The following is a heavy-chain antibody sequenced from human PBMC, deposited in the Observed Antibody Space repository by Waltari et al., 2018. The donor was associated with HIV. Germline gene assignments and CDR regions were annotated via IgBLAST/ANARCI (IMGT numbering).Heavy chain of an antibody. CDR3: ATPPVGTYYYGMDV. CDR2: FDPEDGEK. Sequence: QVQLVQSGAEVKKPGASVKVACEVSGYTLTALSMHWVRQDPGKGLEWMGGFDPEDGEKIYAQKFQGRVTMTEDTSKDTAYMELSSLRSEDTAVYYCATPPVGTYYYGMDVWGQGTTVTVSS. D-gene: IGHD2-15*01. V-gene: IGHV1-24*01. J-gene: IGHJ6*02. CDR1: GYTLTALS.